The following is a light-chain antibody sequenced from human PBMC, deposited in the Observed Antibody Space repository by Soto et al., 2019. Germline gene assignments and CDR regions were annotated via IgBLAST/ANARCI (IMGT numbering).Light chain of an antibody. J-gene: IGLJ2*01. CDR3: SSYTSSSTPGVV. CDR1: SSDVGGYNY. V-gene: IGLV2-14*01. CDR2: DVS. Sequence: QSALTQPASVSGSPGQSITISCTETSSDVGGYNYVSWYQQHQGKAPKLMIYDVSNRPSGVSNRFSGSKSGNTASLTISGLQAEDEADYYCSSYTSSSTPGVVFGGGTQLTVL.